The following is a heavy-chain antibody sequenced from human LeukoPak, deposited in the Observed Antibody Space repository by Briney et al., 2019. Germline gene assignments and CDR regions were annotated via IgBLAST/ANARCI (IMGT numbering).Heavy chain of an antibody. D-gene: IGHD3-9*01. CDR1: GFTFSSYA. J-gene: IGHJ4*02. CDR3: ASGMGYFDWLSPY. V-gene: IGHV3-30*04. Sequence: PGGSLRLSCAASGFTFSSYAMHWVRQAPGKGLEWVAVISYDGSNKYYADSVKGRFTISRDNSKNTLYLQMNSLRAEDTAVYYCASGMGYFDWLSPYWGQGTLVTVSS. CDR2: ISYDGSNK.